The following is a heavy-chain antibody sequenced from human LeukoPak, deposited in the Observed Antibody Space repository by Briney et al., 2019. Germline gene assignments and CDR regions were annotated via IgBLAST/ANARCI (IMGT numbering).Heavy chain of an antibody. Sequence: GGSLRLSCVASGFTFRNYEMNWVRHAPGKGLERVSHISSSDNTVHYADSVRGRFTISKDNARNLLYLQMNSLRAEDTAVYYCVRDESGDYDFDFWGQGTLVTVSS. CDR1: GFTFRNYE. D-gene: IGHD4-17*01. CDR3: VRDESGDYDFDF. V-gene: IGHV3-48*03. CDR2: ISSSDNTV. J-gene: IGHJ4*02.